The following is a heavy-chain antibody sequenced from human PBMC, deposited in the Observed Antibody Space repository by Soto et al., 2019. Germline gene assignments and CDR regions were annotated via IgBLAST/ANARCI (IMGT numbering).Heavy chain of an antibody. CDR2: ISAHNGNT. CDR3: ARGRYGDY. CDR1: GYAFTTYG. J-gene: IGHJ4*02. Sequence: QVHLVQSGAEVKKPGASVKVSCKGSGYAFTTYGITWVRQAPGQGLEWMGWISAHNGNTNYAQKRQGRVTVTRDTSTSTAYRELRSLRSDDTAVYYWARGRYGDYWGQGALVTVSS. V-gene: IGHV1-18*01. D-gene: IGHD1-1*01.